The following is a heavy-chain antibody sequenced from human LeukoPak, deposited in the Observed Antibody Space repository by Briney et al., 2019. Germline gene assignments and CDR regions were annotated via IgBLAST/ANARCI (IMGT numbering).Heavy chain of an antibody. Sequence: SETLSLTCTVSGGSISSGNHYWSWIRQPAGQGLEWIGRIYTSGSTDYNPSLKSRVTISIDTSKNQFSLKLSSVTAADTAVYYCARHLFSVTIFGVKDVFDIWGQGTTVTVSS. CDR2: IYTSGST. V-gene: IGHV4-61*02. D-gene: IGHD3-3*01. J-gene: IGHJ3*02. CDR1: GGSISSGNHY. CDR3: ARHLFSVTIFGVKDVFDI.